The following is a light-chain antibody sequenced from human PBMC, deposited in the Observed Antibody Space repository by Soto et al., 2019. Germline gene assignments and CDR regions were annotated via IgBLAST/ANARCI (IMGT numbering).Light chain of an antibody. CDR2: GTS. CDR1: QSVSSN. CDR3: QQSNKWPYT. Sequence: EIVMTQSPATLSVSPGERATLSCRASQSVSSNLAWYQQKPGQAPRLLFYGTSTRATGVPARFSGTGSGTDFTLTISSLQSKDFAVYYCQQSNKWPYTFGQGTKLEIK. V-gene: IGKV3-15*01. J-gene: IGKJ2*01.